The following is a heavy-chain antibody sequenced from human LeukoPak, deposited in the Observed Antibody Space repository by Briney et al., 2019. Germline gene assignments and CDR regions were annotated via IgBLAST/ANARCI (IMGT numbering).Heavy chain of an antibody. D-gene: IGHD3-22*01. J-gene: IGHJ4*02. CDR1: GFTFEDYA. CDR2: ISGDGRGT. Sequence: GGSLRLSCVASGFTFEDYAVHWVRQAPGKGLEWVSLISGDGRGTFYAYSVKGRFTISRDNSTNSLYLQMNSLRTEDIALYYCAKGTSSFDTSGYYRYWGQGSLVTVSS. V-gene: IGHV3-43*02. CDR3: AKGTSSFDTSGYYRY.